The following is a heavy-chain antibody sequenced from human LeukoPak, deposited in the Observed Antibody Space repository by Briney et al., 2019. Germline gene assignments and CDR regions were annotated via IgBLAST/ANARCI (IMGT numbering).Heavy chain of an antibody. V-gene: IGHV3-15*01. D-gene: IGHD3-10*01. CDR2: IKSKVYSATA. CDR3: AALGFGDFSASDN. CDR1: GFNFNDAW. J-gene: IGHJ4*02. Sequence: GGSLRLSCAASGFNFNDAWMDWFRQVPGKGLEWVGRIKSKVYSATADYAAPVMGRFTISRDDSKSTLYLQMNSLKIEDTAVYYCAALGFGDFSASDNWGQGTLVTVSS.